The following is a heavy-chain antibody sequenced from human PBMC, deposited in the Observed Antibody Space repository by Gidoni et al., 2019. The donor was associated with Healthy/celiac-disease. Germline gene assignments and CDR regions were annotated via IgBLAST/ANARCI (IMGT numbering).Heavy chain of an antibody. J-gene: IGHJ6*02. Sequence: QLQLQESGPGLVKPSETLSLTCPVSGGSISSSSYYWGWIRQPPGKGLEWIGSIYYSGSTYYNPSLKSRVTISVDTSKNQFSLKLSSVTAADTAVYYCARRRDYYDSSGDYYYYYGMDVWGQGTTVTVSS. CDR1: GGSISSSSYY. V-gene: IGHV4-39*01. D-gene: IGHD3-22*01. CDR2: IYYSGST. CDR3: ARRRDYYDSSGDYYYYYGMDV.